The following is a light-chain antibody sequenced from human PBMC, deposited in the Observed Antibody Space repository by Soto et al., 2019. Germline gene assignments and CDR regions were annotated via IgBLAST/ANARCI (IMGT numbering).Light chain of an antibody. V-gene: IGKV1-39*01. CDR1: QSISSY. CDR3: QQSYSTLFT. CDR2: AAS. J-gene: IGKJ3*01. Sequence: DIQMTQSPSSLSASVGVRVTITCRTSQSISSYLNWYQQKRGKAPKLLIYAASSLQSGVPSRFSGSGSGTDFTLTISSLQPEDFATYYCQQSYSTLFTFGPGTKVDIK.